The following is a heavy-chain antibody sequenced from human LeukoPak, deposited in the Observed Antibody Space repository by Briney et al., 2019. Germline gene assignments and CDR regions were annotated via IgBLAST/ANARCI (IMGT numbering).Heavy chain of an antibody. CDR3: ARDYDTLRSYGMDV. V-gene: IGHV1-2*02. CDR1: GYTFTGYY. J-gene: IGHJ6*02. CDR2: INTNSGGT. D-gene: IGHD3-9*01. Sequence: ASVKVSCKASGYTFTGYYMHWVRQAPGQGREWMGWINTNSGGTNYAQKFQGRVTMTSDTSISTAYMELSRLRSDDTAVYYWARDYDTLRSYGMDVWGQGTTVTVSS.